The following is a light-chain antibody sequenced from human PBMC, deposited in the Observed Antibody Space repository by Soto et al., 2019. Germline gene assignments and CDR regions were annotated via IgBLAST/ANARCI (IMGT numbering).Light chain of an antibody. V-gene: IGKV1-9*01. CDR1: QGISGY. CDR2: AAS. CDR3: QHYGSSLT. J-gene: IGKJ5*01. Sequence: DIQLTQSPSFLSASVGDRVTITCRASQGISGYLAWYQQKPGKAPKLLIYAASTLQSGVPSRFSGSGSGTDFTLTISRLEPEDFAVYYCQHYGSSLTFGQGTRLEI.